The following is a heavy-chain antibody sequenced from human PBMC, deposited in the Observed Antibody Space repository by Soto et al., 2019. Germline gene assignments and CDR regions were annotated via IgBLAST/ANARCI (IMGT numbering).Heavy chain of an antibody. D-gene: IGHD5-18*01. CDR2: ISYDGSNK. Sequence: QVQLVESGGGVVQPGRSLRLSCAASGFTFSSYAMHWVRQAPGKGLVWVAVISYDGSNKYYADSVKGRFTISRDNSKNTLDLQMNSLRAEDTAVYYCARDYSYGPFDYWGQGTLVTVSS. V-gene: IGHV3-30-3*01. CDR1: GFTFSSYA. J-gene: IGHJ4*02. CDR3: ARDYSYGPFDY.